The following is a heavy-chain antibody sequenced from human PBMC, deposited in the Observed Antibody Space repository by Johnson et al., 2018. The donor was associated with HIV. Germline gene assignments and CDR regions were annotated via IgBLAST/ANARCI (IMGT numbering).Heavy chain of an antibody. CDR3: ARDPSLDAFDI. CDR2: ISGGEDDT. Sequence: VQLVESGGGLVRPGGSLRLSCVASGFSFIDYAMIWVRQAPGKGLEWVSFISGGEDDTYYADSVKGRFTISIDNSKTTLYLQMNSLRAEDTAVYFCARDPSLDAFDIWGQGTMVTVAS. CDR1: GFSFIDYA. J-gene: IGHJ3*02. V-gene: IGHV3-23*04.